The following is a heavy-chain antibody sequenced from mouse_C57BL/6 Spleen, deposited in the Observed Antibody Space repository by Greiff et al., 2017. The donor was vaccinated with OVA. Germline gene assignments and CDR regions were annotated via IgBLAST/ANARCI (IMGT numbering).Heavy chain of an antibody. CDR1: GFTFSDYG. V-gene: IGHV5-17*01. CDR2: ISSGSSTI. D-gene: IGHD2-2*01. Sequence: EVKLVESGGGLVKPGGSLKLSCAASGFTFSDYGMHWVRQAPEKGLEWVAYISSGSSTIYYADTVKGRFTISRDNAKNTLVLQMTSLRSEDTAMYYCARRSTMVTGEFAYWGQGTLVTVSA. J-gene: IGHJ3*01. CDR3: ARRSTMVTGEFAY.